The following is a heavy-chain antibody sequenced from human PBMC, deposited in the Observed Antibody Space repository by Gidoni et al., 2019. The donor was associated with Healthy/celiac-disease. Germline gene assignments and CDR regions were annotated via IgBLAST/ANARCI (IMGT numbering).Heavy chain of an antibody. V-gene: IGHV3-33*01. CDR1: GFTFSSYG. J-gene: IGHJ4*02. Sequence: QVQLVESGGVVVQPGRSLSLSCPASGFTFSSYGMPWVRQAPGKGLEWVAVIWYDGSNKYYADAVKGRFTISRDNSKNTLYLQMNSLRAEDTAVYYCARGQWLGFDYWGQGTLVTVSS. D-gene: IGHD6-19*01. CDR2: IWYDGSNK. CDR3: ARGQWLGFDY.